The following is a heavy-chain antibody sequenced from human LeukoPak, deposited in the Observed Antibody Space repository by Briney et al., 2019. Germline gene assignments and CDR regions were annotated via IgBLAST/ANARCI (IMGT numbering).Heavy chain of an antibody. CDR2: IRSKAYGGTT. J-gene: IGHJ4*02. V-gene: IGHV3-49*04. CDR1: GFTFVDYA. D-gene: IGHD2-15*01. CDR3: TSGGPRGDIDY. Sequence: PGGSLSLSCTASGFTFVDYAMSWVRQAPGKGLEWVGFIRSKAYGGTTEYAASVKGRFTISRDDSKSIAYLQMNSLKTEDTAVYYCTSGGPRGDIDYWGQGTLVTVSS.